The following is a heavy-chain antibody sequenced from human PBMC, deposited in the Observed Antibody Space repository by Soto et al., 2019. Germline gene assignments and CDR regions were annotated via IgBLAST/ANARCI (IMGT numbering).Heavy chain of an antibody. D-gene: IGHD3-22*01. CDR2: ISYDGSNK. V-gene: IGHV3-30*18. CDR1: GFTFSSYG. J-gene: IGHJ3*02. Sequence: LRLSCAASGFTFSSYGMHWVRQAPGKGLEWVAVISYDGSNKYYADSVKGRFTISRDNSKNTLYLQMNSLRAEDTAVYYCAKPKYYYDSSGFGAFDIWGQGTMVTVSS. CDR3: AKPKYYYDSSGFGAFDI.